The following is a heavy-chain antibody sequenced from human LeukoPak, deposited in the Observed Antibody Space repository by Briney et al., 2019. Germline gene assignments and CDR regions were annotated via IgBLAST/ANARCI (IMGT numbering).Heavy chain of an antibody. D-gene: IGHD3-16*01. CDR2: IYTSGST. CDR1: GGSISSSSYY. Sequence: SETLSLTCTVSGGSISSSSYYWGWIRQPPGKGLEWIGYIYTSGSTNYNPSLKSRVTISVDTSKNQFSLKLSSVTAADTAVYYCARHLGYNWFDPWGQGTLVIVSS. J-gene: IGHJ5*02. CDR3: ARHLGYNWFDP. V-gene: IGHV4-61*05.